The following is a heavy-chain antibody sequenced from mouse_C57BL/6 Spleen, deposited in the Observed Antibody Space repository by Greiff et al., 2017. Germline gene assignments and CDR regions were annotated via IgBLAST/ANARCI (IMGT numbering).Heavy chain of an antibody. D-gene: IGHD1-1*01. CDR1: GYAFSSYW. V-gene: IGHV1-80*01. Sequence: VQLQQSGAELVKPGASVKISCKASGYAFSSYWMNWVKQRPGKGLEWIGQIYPGDGDTNYNGKFKGKATLTADKSSSTSYMQLSSLTSEDSAVYFCARKVVGGNYFDYWGQGTTLTVSS. CDR3: ARKVVGGNYFDY. J-gene: IGHJ2*01. CDR2: IYPGDGDT.